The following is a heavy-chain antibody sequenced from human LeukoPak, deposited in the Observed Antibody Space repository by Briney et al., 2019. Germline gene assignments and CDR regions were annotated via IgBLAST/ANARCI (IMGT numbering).Heavy chain of an antibody. J-gene: IGHJ4*02. D-gene: IGHD6-6*01. CDR1: GGSISSSSYY. Sequence: SETLSLTCTVSGGSISSSSYYWGWIRQPPGKGLEWIGSIYYSGSTYYNPSLKSRVTISIDTFKNQFSLKLSSVTAADTAVYYRARHPRGLYSTSSGDPYYFDYWGQGTLVTVSS. CDR2: IYYSGST. CDR3: ARHPRGLYSTSSGDPYYFDY. V-gene: IGHV4-39*01.